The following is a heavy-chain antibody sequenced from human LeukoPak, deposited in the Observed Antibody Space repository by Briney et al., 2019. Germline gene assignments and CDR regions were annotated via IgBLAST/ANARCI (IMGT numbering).Heavy chain of an antibody. D-gene: IGHD3-10*01. CDR1: GGSISSYY. J-gene: IGHJ4*02. V-gene: IGHV4-59*01. CDR3: ARGVVTMVRGVSSPFDY. Sequence: PSGTLSLTCTVSGGSISSYYWSWIRQPPGKGLEWIGYIYYSGSTNYNPSLKSRVTLSVDTSKNQFSLKLSSVTAADTAVYYCARGVVTMVRGVSSPFDYWGQGTLVTVSS. CDR2: IYYSGST.